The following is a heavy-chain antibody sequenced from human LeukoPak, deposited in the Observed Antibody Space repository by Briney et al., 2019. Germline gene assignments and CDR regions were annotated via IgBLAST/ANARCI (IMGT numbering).Heavy chain of an antibody. Sequence: ASVTVSCKASGYTFTSYGISWVRQAPGQGLEWMGWISAYNGNTNYAQKLQGRVTMTTDTSTSTVYMELRSLRSDDTAVYYCARFGGSGSQGNWFDPWGQGTLVTVSS. J-gene: IGHJ5*02. CDR3: ARFGGSGSQGNWFDP. V-gene: IGHV1-18*01. CDR2: ISAYNGNT. CDR1: GYTFTSYG. D-gene: IGHD3-10*01.